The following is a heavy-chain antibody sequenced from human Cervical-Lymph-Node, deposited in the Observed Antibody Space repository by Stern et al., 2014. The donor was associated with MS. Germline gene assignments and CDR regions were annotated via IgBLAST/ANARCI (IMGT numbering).Heavy chain of an antibody. CDR2: IVVGSGDT. CDR3: AADLNMITLGGVIANDH. V-gene: IGHV1-58*01. J-gene: IGHJ4*02. Sequence: QLVQSGPEVKKPGTSVKVSCKPSGFTFTSSAVQWVRQARGQRLEWIGRIVVGSGDTHYAQKFQERVTIARDMSTSTAYMELSSLRSEDTAVYYCAADLNMITLGGVIANDHWGQGTLVTVSS. D-gene: IGHD3-16*02. CDR1: GFTFTSSA.